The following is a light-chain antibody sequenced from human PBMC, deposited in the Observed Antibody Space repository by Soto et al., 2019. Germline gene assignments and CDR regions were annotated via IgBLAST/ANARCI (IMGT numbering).Light chain of an antibody. CDR3: QQLYTYPLT. V-gene: IGKV1-9*01. Sequence: DIQLTQSPSFLSASVGDRVTVTCRASQGINSYLAWHQQKPGKAPKLLIYTASTLQSGVPSRFSGSGSGTEFTLTITSLQPEDFAAYYCQQLYTYPLTFGGGTKVEIK. J-gene: IGKJ4*01. CDR2: TAS. CDR1: QGINSY.